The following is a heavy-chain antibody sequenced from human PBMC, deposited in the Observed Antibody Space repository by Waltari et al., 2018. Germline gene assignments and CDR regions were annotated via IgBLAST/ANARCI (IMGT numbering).Heavy chain of an antibody. J-gene: IGHJ3*02. V-gene: IGHV3-15*01. CDR3: TTAKGYCSGGSCYSSSAFDI. D-gene: IGHD2-15*01. CDR2: IKSKTDGGTK. Sequence: EVQLVESGGGLVKPGGSLRLSCAASGFTFSNAWMSWVRQAPGKGLEWVGRIKSKTDGGTKDDAEPVKGRFTISRDDSKNTLYLQMNSLKTEDTAVYYCTTAKGYCSGGSCYSSSAFDIWGQGTMVTVSS. CDR1: GFTFSNAW.